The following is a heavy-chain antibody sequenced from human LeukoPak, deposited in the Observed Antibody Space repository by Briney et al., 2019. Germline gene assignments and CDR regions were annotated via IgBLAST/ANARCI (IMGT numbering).Heavy chain of an antibody. CDR2: IYTSGST. CDR3: AREGGSIVVVPAAIWGHAFDI. V-gene: IGHV4-61*02. CDR1: GGSISSGSYY. J-gene: IGHJ3*02. Sequence: PSETLSLTCTVSGGSISSGSYYWSWIRQPAGKGLEWIGRIYTSGSTNYNPSLKSRVTISVDTSKNQFSLKLSSVTAADTAVYYCAREGGSIVVVPAAIWGHAFDIWGQGTMVTVSS. D-gene: IGHD2-2*01.